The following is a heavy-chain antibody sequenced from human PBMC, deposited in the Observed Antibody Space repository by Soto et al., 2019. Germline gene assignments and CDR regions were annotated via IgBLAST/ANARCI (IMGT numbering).Heavy chain of an antibody. CDR2: ISSAGDT. D-gene: IGHD3-16*01. Sequence: EVQLVESGGGLVQPGGSLRLSCAASGFTFSRYDMHWVRQATGKGLEWVSAISSAGDTFYAGSVKGRFTISRENAKNSLYLQMISLRAGDTAVYYCARGGETGCDYWGQGTLVTVSS. V-gene: IGHV3-13*01. CDR1: GFTFSRYD. CDR3: ARGGETGCDY. J-gene: IGHJ4*02.